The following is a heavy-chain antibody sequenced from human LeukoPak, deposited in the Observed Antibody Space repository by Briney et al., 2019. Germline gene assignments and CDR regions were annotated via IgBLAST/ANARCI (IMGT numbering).Heavy chain of an antibody. Sequence: GGSLRLSCAASGFTVSSNYMSWVRQAPGKGLEWVSGINWNGGSTGYADSVKGRFTISRDNAKNSLYLQMNSLRAEDTALYHCARNRGYDFWSGYQNHYMDVWGKGTTVTVSS. CDR2: INWNGGST. J-gene: IGHJ6*03. CDR3: ARNRGYDFWSGYQNHYMDV. D-gene: IGHD3-3*01. CDR1: GFTVSSNY. V-gene: IGHV3-20*01.